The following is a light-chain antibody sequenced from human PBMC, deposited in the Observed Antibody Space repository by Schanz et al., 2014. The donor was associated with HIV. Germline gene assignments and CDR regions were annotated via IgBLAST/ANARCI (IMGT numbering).Light chain of an antibody. CDR3: QQSYNIPQWT. V-gene: IGKV1-27*01. CDR1: QGISNY. Sequence: DIQMTQSPSSLSASVGDRVTITCRASQGISNYLAWYQQKPGKVPKLLIYAASTLQSGVPSRFSGSGSGTDFTLTINSLQPEDFATYFCQQSYNIPQWTFGQGTKVEIK. J-gene: IGKJ1*01. CDR2: AAS.